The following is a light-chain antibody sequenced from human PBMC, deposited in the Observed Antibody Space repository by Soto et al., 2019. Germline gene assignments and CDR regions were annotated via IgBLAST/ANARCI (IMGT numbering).Light chain of an antibody. Sequence: QSALTQPASVSGSPGQSITISCTGTGSDVGGYNHVSWYQQHPGKAPKLMIYDVTNRPSGVSNRFSGSKSGSTASLIISGLQAEDEADYYCVSYTGSTTYVFGTGTKLTVL. CDR1: GSDVGGYNH. J-gene: IGLJ1*01. V-gene: IGLV2-14*01. CDR2: DVT. CDR3: VSYTGSTTYV.